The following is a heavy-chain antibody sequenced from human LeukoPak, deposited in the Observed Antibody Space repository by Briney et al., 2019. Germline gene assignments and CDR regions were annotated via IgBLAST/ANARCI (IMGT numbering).Heavy chain of an antibody. CDR2: IYYSGST. D-gene: IGHD2-2*01. Sequence: PSETLSLTCTVSGGSISSSSYYWGWIRQPPGKGLEWIGSIYYSGSTYYNPSLKSRVTISVDTSKNQFSLKLSSVTAADTAVYYCVFSHEELMYCSSTSCPFDYWGQGTLVTVSS. CDR1: GGSISSSSYY. CDR3: VFSHEELMYCSSTSCPFDY. V-gene: IGHV4-39*01. J-gene: IGHJ4*02.